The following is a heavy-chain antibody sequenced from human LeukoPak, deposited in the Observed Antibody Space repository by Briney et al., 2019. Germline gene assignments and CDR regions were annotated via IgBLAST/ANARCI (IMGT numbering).Heavy chain of an antibody. CDR1: GFTFSSYG. CDR2: IWYDGSKK. V-gene: IGHV3-33*01. Sequence: GRSLRLSCAASGFTFSSYGMHWVRQAPGKGLEWVAVIWYDGSKKYYADSVKGRFTISRDNSKSTLYLQMNSLRAEDTAVYYCAGAYDSVYWGQGTLVTVSS. CDR3: AGAYDSVY. D-gene: IGHD3-22*01. J-gene: IGHJ4*02.